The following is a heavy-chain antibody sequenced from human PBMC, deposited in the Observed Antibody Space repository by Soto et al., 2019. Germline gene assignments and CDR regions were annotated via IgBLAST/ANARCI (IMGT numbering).Heavy chain of an antibody. CDR2: ISYDGSNK. CDR1: GFTFSTYS. CDR3: ARVYSSLDYGIDY. V-gene: IGHV3-30-3*01. J-gene: IGHJ4*02. Sequence: QVQLVESGGGVVQPGRSLRLSCAASGFTFSTYSMHWVRQAPGKGLEWVAVISYDGSNKYYADSVKGRCTISRDNSKNPLFLQMDSLRPEDTAMYYCARVYSSLDYGIDYWGQGTLVTVSS. D-gene: IGHD6-6*01.